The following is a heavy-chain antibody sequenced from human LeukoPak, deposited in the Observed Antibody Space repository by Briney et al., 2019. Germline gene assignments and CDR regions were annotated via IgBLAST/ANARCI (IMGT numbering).Heavy chain of an antibody. Sequence: GGSLRVSCAASGFTFSTYAMSWVRQAPGKGLEWVAGTSGSGSSTYYTDSVKGRFTISRDNSRNILYLQMHSLRAEDTAVYYCAKGWSKSSLDGFDIWGQGTMVTVSS. D-gene: IGHD3-10*01. CDR1: GFTFSTYA. J-gene: IGHJ3*02. CDR3: AKGWSKSSLDGFDI. CDR2: TSGSGSST. V-gene: IGHV3-23*01.